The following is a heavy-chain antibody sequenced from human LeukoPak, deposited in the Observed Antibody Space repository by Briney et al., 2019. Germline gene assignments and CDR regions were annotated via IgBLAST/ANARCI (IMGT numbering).Heavy chain of an antibody. V-gene: IGHV1-46*01. CDR3: AGEVAATLFFDS. CDR2: ITPSNGVT. D-gene: IGHD2-15*01. CDR1: AYTSSSYN. J-gene: IGHJ4*02. Sequence: SVKVSCKASAYTSSSYNIHWMRQAPGQGLEWMGIITPSNGVTSYAWNFRGRITMTRDTSTSTVYMDLNSLKSDDTAVYYCAGEVAATLFFDSWGQGTLVTVSS.